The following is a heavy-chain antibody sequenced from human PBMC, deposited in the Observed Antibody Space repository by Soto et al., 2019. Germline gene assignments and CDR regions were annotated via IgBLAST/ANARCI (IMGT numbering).Heavy chain of an antibody. Sequence: ETLSLTCAVSGGSISSSNWWSWVRQPPGKGLEWIGEIYHSGSTNYNPSLKSRVTISVDKSKNQFSLKLSSVTAADTAVYYCARVDHCTNGVCSSGFDYWGQGTLVTVSS. CDR2: IYHSGST. V-gene: IGHV4-4*02. CDR3: ARVDHCTNGVCSSGFDY. D-gene: IGHD2-8*01. J-gene: IGHJ4*02. CDR1: GGSISSSNW.